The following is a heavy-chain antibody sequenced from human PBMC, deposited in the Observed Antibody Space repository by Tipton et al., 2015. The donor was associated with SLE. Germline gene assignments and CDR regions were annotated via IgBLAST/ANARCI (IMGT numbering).Heavy chain of an antibody. CDR1: GFTFRSYN. J-gene: IGHJ4*02. Sequence: GSLRLSCAASGFTFRSYNMNWVRQAPGKGLEWVSFISSSSSYIYYADSVKGRFTISRDNAKNSLYLQMNSLRAEDTAVYYCARDLYSNNDFFDYWGQGTLVTVSS. V-gene: IGHV3-21*03. CDR3: ARDLYSNNDFFDY. D-gene: IGHD4-11*01. CDR2: ISSSSSYI.